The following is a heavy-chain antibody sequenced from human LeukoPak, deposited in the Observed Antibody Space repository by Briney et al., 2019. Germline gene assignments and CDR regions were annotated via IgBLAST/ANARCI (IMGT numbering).Heavy chain of an antibody. D-gene: IGHD4-17*01. CDR3: AKAGVTTFIVDY. Sequence: GGSLRLSCVASGLTFSRHAMTWVRQTPGKGLEWVSGIAASGGSTYYTDSVKGRFTISRDNSKNTLYLQMNSLRAEGTAVYYCAKAGVTTFIVDYWGQGTLVTVSS. CDR2: IAASGGST. CDR1: GLTFSRHA. V-gene: IGHV3-23*01. J-gene: IGHJ4*02.